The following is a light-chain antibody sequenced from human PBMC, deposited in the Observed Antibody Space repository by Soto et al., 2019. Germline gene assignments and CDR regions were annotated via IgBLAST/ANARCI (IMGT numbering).Light chain of an antibody. CDR3: QQSYSTRWT. Sequence: DIPMTQSPSSLSASVGDRVTITCRASQSISSYLNWYQQKPGKAPKLLIYAASSLQSGVPSRFSGSGSWTDFTVTISSLQPEDFATYYGQQSYSTRWTVGQGTKVE. V-gene: IGKV1-39*01. J-gene: IGKJ1*01. CDR2: AAS. CDR1: QSISSY.